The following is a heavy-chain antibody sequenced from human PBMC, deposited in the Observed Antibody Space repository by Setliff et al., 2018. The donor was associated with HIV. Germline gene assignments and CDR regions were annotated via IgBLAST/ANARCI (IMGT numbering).Heavy chain of an antibody. Sequence: GGSLRLSCAASGFTFSNAWINWVRQGPGRGLEWVTLIKYDGSYEFYAESVKGRFTISRDNSKNTVYLQMDSLRAADTAVYYCVTDGPGTHGPADYWGQGTLVTVSS. CDR2: IKYDGSYE. V-gene: IGHV3-33*08. CDR3: VTDGPGTHGPADY. J-gene: IGHJ4*02. CDR1: GFTFSNAW.